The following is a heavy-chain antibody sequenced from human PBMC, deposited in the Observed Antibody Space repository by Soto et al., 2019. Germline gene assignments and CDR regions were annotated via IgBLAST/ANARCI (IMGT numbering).Heavy chain of an antibody. D-gene: IGHD6-19*01. CDR2: IKKKTDCGTT. Sequence: GGSLRLSCEASGFAFDVHSMNLVRQVPGKGLEWVGLIKKKTDCGTTEYAAPVKGRFTISRDDSKNTLYLQMSSLKTEDTAVYYCRTQWLDWGQGTMVTVSS. CDR1: GFAFDVHS. J-gene: IGHJ4*02. CDR3: RTQWLD. V-gene: IGHV3-15*01.